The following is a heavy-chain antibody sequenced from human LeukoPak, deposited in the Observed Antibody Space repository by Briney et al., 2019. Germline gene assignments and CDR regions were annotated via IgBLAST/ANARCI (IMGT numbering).Heavy chain of an antibody. CDR3: ATLEQGGYRDYYFDY. V-gene: IGHV1-2*06. D-gene: IGHD5-18*01. J-gene: IGHJ4*02. CDR1: GYTFTGYY. CDR2: INPNSGGT. Sequence: GASVKASCKASGYTFTGYYMNWVRQAPGQGLEWMGRINPNSGGTNYAQKLQGRVTMTRDTSISTAYMELSRLRSDDTAVYYCATLEQGGYRDYYFDYWGQGTLVTVSS.